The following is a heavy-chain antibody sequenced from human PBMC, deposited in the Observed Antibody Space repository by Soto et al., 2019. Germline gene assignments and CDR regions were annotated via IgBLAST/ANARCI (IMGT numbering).Heavy chain of an antibody. D-gene: IGHD2-15*01. CDR3: SKMEGMDPWAYSFDI. Sequence: EVQVLESGGGLVQPGGSLRLSCAATGFTFSDFAMSWVRQAPGKGLEWVSRIYGGGNGPHYADSVKGRVTISRDNSKNTLNLEVNSLRSDDTALYYFSKMEGMDPWAYSFDIWGQGTLVTVSS. CDR1: GFTFSDFA. V-gene: IGHV3-23*01. J-gene: IGHJ5*02. CDR2: IYGGGNGP.